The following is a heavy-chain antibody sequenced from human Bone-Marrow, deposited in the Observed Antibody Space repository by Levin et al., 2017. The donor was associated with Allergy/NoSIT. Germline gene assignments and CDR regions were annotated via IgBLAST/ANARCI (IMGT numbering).Heavy chain of an antibody. CDR3: AREFVVVVVANAPPRDSDAFDI. J-gene: IGHJ3*02. CDR1: GYTFTSYY. V-gene: IGHV1-46*01. D-gene: IGHD2-15*01. CDR2: INPSGGSP. Sequence: GESLKISCKASGYTFTSYYMHWVRQAPGQGLEWMGIINPSGGSPTYAQKFQGRVTMTRDTSTSTVYMELSSLRSEDTAVYYCAREFVVVVVANAPPRDSDAFDIWGQGTMVTVSS.